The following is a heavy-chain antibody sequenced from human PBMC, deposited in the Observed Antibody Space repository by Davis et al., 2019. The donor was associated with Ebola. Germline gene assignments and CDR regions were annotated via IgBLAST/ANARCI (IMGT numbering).Heavy chain of an antibody. V-gene: IGHV4-61*01. Sequence: MPSETLSLTCTVSGGSVSSGSYYWSWIRQPPGKGLEWIGYIYYSGSTNYNPSLKSRVTISVDKSKNQFSLKLSSVTAADTAVYYCARVPIVATIRADYWGQGTLVTVSS. D-gene: IGHD5-12*01. J-gene: IGHJ4*02. CDR2: IYYSGST. CDR3: ARVPIVATIRADY. CDR1: GGSVSSGSYY.